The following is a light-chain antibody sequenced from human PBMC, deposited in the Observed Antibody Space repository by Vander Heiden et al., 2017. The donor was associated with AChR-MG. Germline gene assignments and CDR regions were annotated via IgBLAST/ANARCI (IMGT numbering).Light chain of an antibody. Sequence: IVTTPSPATPSASPGGRATLSCRASQNVSGALAWYQQKPGQAPRLLIYGASTRATGIPARFSGSGSGTEFTLTIRSLQSEDFAVYYCQQYNSWPRTFGQGTKVEVK. V-gene: IGKV3-15*01. J-gene: IGKJ1*01. CDR3: QQYNSWPRT. CDR1: QNVSGA. CDR2: GAS.